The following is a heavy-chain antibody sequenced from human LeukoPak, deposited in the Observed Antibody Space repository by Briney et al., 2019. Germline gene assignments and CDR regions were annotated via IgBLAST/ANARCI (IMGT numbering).Heavy chain of an antibody. V-gene: IGHV3-23*01. CDR1: GFIFRNYA. Sequence: GGSLRLSCAASGFIFRNYAMSWVRQAPGEGLEWVSAITGSGDTTYYADSVKGRFTVSRDNSKNTLYVEMNTLRAEDTAVYYCAKWGDYDILTGYYVSDFWGQGTLVTVSS. CDR2: ITGSGDTT. D-gene: IGHD3-9*01. J-gene: IGHJ4*02. CDR3: AKWGDYDILTGYYVSDF.